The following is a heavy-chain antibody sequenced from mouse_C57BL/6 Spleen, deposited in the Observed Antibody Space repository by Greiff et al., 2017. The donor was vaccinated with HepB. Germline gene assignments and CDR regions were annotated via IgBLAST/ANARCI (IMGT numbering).Heavy chain of an antibody. J-gene: IGHJ1*03. CDR2: ISSGSSTI. Sequence: EVKLVESGGGLVKPGGSLKLSCAASGFTFRDYGMHWVRQAPEKGLEWVAYISSGSSTIYYADTVKGRFTISRDNAKNTLFLQRTSLRSEDTAMYYCARGGYRGYFDVWGTGTTVTVSS. CDR1: GFTFRDYG. CDR3: ARGGYRGYFDV. V-gene: IGHV5-17*01. D-gene: IGHD2-14*01.